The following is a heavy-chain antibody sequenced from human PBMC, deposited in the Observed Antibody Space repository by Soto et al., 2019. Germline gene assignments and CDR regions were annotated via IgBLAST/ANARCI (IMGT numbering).Heavy chain of an antibody. J-gene: IGHJ3*02. Sequence: QVQLVQSGAEVKKPGASVKVSCKVSGYTLTELSMHWVRQTPGKGLEWMGGFDPEDGETIYAQKFQGRVTMTEDTSTDTAYMELSSMTSKDTAVYYCAPGGYGGNVWAFDIWGQGTMVTVSS. CDR1: GYTLTELS. CDR2: FDPEDGET. V-gene: IGHV1-24*01. CDR3: APGGYGGNVWAFDI. D-gene: IGHD3-16*01.